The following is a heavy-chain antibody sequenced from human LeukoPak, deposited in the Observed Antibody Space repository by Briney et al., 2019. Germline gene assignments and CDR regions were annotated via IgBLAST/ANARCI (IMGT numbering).Heavy chain of an antibody. J-gene: IGHJ4*02. CDR3: ARVSYCSGGSCYSYFDY. CDR2: INSDGSST. D-gene: IGHD2-15*01. Sequence: PGGSLRLSCEASGFTFSSYWMYWVRQAPGKGLVWVSRINSDGSSTSYADSVKGRFPISRDNAKNTLYLQMNSLRVEDTAVYYCARVSYCSGGSCYSYFDYWGQGTLVTVSS. V-gene: IGHV3-74*01. CDR1: GFTFSSYW.